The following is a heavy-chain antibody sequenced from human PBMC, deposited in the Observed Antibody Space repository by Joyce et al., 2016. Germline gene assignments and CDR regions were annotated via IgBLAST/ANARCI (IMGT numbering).Heavy chain of an antibody. Sequence: QVQLVQSGAEVKKPGASVKVSCKTSANTFTGYYMHWVRQAPGQGVEWMGWIDPNSGATKDAQNVQGRVTMTRDMSVTTVYLEMSRLRSDDTAVYYCANAGTGWAGDAFDIWGQGTMVTVSP. J-gene: IGHJ3*02. V-gene: IGHV1-2*02. D-gene: IGHD6-19*01. CDR3: ANAGTGWAGDAFDI. CDR1: ANTFTGYY. CDR2: IDPNSGAT.